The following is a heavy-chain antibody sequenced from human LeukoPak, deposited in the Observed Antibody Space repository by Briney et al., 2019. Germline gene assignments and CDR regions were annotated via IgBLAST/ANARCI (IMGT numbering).Heavy chain of an antibody. Sequence: GRSLRLSCAASGFTFSSYAMHWVRQAPGKGLEWVAVISYDGSNKYYADSVKGRFTISRDNSKNTLYLQMNSLRAEDTAVYYCTTGGSYFFDYWGQGTLVTVSS. CDR2: ISYDGSNK. J-gene: IGHJ4*02. V-gene: IGHV3-30-3*01. CDR3: TTGGSYFFDY. D-gene: IGHD1-1*01. CDR1: GFTFSSYA.